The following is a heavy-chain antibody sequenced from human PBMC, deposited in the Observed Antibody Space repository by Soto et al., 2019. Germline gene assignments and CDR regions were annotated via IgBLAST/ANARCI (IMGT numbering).Heavy chain of an antibody. CDR1: GGSISSGGYY. D-gene: IGHD2-2*01. CDR3: ARSSTSANYFDY. CDR2: IYYSGST. Sequence: QVQLQESGPGLVKPSQTLSLTCTVSGGSISSGGYYWSWIRQHPGKGLEWIGYIYYSGSTYSNPSLKVRATISVDTSKNKFSLWLSSVTAADTAVYYCARSSTSANYFDYWGQGTLVTVSS. V-gene: IGHV4-31*03. J-gene: IGHJ4*02.